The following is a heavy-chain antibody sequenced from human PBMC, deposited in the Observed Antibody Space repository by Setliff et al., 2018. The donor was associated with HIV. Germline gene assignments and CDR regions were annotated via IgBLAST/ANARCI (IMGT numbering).Heavy chain of an antibody. CDR3: ARRSGWSLDY. Sequence: SETLSLTCAVSGYYISGGYYWCWIRQSPGKGLEWIGCIFNSGQTYYNPSLNSRIAISMDTSENQFSLKLSSVTAADTAVYYCARRSGWSLDYWGQGTLVTVSS. D-gene: IGHD6-19*01. J-gene: IGHJ4*02. CDR2: IFNSGQT. V-gene: IGHV4-38-2*01. CDR1: GYYISGGYY.